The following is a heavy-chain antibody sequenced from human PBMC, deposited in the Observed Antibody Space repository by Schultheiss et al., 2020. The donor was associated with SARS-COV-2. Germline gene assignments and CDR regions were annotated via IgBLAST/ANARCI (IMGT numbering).Heavy chain of an antibody. Sequence: GGSLRLSCKGSGYSFTSSWIVWVRQMPGKGLEWMGIIYPGDSDTRYSPSFQGQVTISADKSISTAYLQWSSLKASDTAMYYCATVHYGSGLPLDYWGQGTLVTVSS. CDR2: IYPGDSDT. CDR3: ATVHYGSGLPLDY. D-gene: IGHD3-10*01. CDR1: GYSFTSSW. J-gene: IGHJ4*02. V-gene: IGHV5-51*01.